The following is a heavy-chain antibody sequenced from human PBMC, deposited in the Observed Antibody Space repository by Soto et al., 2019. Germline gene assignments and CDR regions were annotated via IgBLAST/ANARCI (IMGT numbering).Heavy chain of an antibody. V-gene: IGHV3-21*01. CDR3: ARGILAANNWFDP. D-gene: IGHD3-3*01. Sequence: EVQLVESGEGLVKPGGSLRLSCAASGFTFSSYSMNWVRQAPGKGLEWVSSISSSSSYIYYADSVKGRFTISRDNAKNSLYLQMNSLRAEDTAVYYCARGILAANNWFDPWGQGTLVTVSS. CDR2: ISSSSSYI. CDR1: GFTFSSYS. J-gene: IGHJ5*02.